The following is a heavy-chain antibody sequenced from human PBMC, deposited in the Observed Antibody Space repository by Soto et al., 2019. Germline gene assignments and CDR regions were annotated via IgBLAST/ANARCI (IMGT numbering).Heavy chain of an antibody. Sequence: SVKVSCKASGITFRRTAVQWRRQARGQRLEWIGRIVGGAGSTSCAQIGQERIAITRDMSTNTAYRELSGLRPEDTALYYCAADAHRDHFWSSYPYYYYSMADSGQGTTVTVSS. D-gene: IGHD3-3*02. J-gene: IGHJ6*02. CDR2: IVGGAGST. V-gene: IGHV1-58*01. CDR1: GITFRRTA. CDR3: AADAHRDHFWSSYPYYYYSMAD.